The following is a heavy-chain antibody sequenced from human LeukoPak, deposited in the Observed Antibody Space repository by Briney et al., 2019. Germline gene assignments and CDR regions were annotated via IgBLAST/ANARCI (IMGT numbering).Heavy chain of an antibody. D-gene: IGHD6-13*01. CDR2: ISSSSSYI. Sequence: PGGYLSLSCAASGFTFSSYGMNWVRLAPGKGLEWVSSISSSSSYIYYADSVKGRFTISRDNAKNSLYLQMNSLRAEDTAVYYCARAISSSWSGRDYGMDVWGQGTTVTVSS. CDR3: ARAISSSWSGRDYGMDV. CDR1: GFTFSSYG. V-gene: IGHV3-21*01. J-gene: IGHJ6*02.